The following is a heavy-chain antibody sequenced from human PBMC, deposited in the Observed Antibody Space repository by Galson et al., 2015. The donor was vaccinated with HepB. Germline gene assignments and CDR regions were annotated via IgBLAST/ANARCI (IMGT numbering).Heavy chain of an antibody. CDR2: IIPILGIA. J-gene: IGHJ4*02. CDR3: ARASSGIQLWLPFDY. V-gene: IGHV1-69*04. CDR1: GGTFSSYA. D-gene: IGHD5-18*01. Sequence: SVKVSCKASGGTFSSYAISWVRQAPGQGLEWVGRIIPILGIANYAQNFQGRVTITADKSTSTVYMELSSLRSEDTAVYYCARASSGIQLWLPFDYWGQGTLVTVSS.